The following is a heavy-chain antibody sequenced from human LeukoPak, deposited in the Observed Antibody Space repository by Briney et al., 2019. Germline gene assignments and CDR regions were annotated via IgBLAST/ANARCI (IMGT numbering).Heavy chain of an antibody. D-gene: IGHD3-16*01. J-gene: IGHJ4*02. V-gene: IGHV3-7*01. CDR3: VRDSRPGGAMGLYHNFDH. CDR2: IKEDGSEK. Sequence: PGGSLRLSCAASGFKFGDFWMAWARQTPGKGLEWVADIKEDGSEKYYVDSVKGRFTISRDNNKNSLYLQMNSLRGDDTAVYFCVRDSRPGGAMGLYHNFDHWGLGTLVTVSS. CDR1: GFKFGDFW.